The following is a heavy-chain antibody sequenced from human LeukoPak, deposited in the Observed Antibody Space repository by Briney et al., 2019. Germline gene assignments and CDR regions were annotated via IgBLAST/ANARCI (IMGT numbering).Heavy chain of an antibody. CDR3: AGDGGETWLHY. J-gene: IGHJ4*01. D-gene: IGHD5-18*01. Sequence: PSETLSLTCSVAGGSITGYWWSWLRQPHGKGAEWIGYALYSGNTNYNPSLKSRVTISVDTSKMQFSLKLSSVTAADTAVYFCAGDGGETWLHYWGHGTLVTVSP. CDR1: GGSITGYW. CDR2: ALYSGNT. V-gene: IGHV4-59*01.